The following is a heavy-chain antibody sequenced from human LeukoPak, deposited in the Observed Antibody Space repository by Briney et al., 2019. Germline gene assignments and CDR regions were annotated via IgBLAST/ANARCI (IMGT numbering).Heavy chain of an antibody. CDR2: ISYVGSNK. V-gene: IGHV3-30-3*01. CDR1: GFPFSSFA. J-gene: IGHJ6*02. CDR3: ARTHAFRSYSSGWSRDYYYYGMDV. Sequence: GALHPPCAAPGFPFSSFAIHWVRPAPGKGLAWVAFISYVGSNKYYADSVKGRFTTSRDNAKNTLYLQMNSLRAEDTTVYYCARTHAFRSYSSGWSRDYYYYGMDVWGRGTTVTVS. D-gene: IGHD6-19*01.